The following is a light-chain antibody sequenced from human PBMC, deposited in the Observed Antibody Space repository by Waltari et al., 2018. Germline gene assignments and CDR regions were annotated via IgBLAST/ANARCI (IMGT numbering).Light chain of an antibody. V-gene: IGKV4-1*01. CDR1: QSLLYSANNKNY. Sequence: DIVMTQSPDALALSLGERATINCRSSQSLLYSANNKNYLGWYQKKPGQPPKPLSYWASNRESGVPDRFSGGGSGTDFTLTISSLQAEDVAVYYCQQYYGTPYTFGQGTKLEIK. CDR3: QQYYGTPYT. CDR2: WAS. J-gene: IGKJ2*01.